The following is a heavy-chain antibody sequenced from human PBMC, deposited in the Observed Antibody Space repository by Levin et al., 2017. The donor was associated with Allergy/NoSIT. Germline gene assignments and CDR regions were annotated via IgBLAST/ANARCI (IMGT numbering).Heavy chain of an antibody. Sequence: ASETLSLTCTVSGGSISSYYWSWIRQPPGKGLEWIGYIYYSGSTNYNPSLKSRVTISVDTSKNQFSLKLSSVTAADTAVYYCARSPPYCSSTSCYFHFDYWGQGTLVTVSS. CDR2: IYYSGST. CDR1: GGSISSYY. J-gene: IGHJ4*02. CDR3: ARSPPYCSSTSCYFHFDY. V-gene: IGHV4-59*08. D-gene: IGHD2-2*01.